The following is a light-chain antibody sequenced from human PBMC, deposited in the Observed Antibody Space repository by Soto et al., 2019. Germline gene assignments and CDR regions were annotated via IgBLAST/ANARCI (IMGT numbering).Light chain of an antibody. J-gene: IGLJ6*01. V-gene: IGLV2-14*01. CDR2: EVT. CDR3: QTSDSGLFGLI. CDR1: SSDVGIYNY. Sequence: QSALTQPASVSGSPGQSIAISCTGSSSDVGIYNYVSWYQQHPGKVPKLIIYEVTNRPSGVSNRFSGSKSGNTASLTISGLQAEDEADYYCQTSDSGLFGLIFGTGTKVTVL.